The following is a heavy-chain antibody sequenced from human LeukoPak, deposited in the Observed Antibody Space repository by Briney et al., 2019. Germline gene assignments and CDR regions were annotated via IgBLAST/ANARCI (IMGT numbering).Heavy chain of an antibody. V-gene: IGHV4-61*02. CDR3: ARVRGGNFVSRARYFDL. Sequence: PSQTLSLTCTVSGGSISSGSYYWSWIRQPAGKGLEWIGRIYSSGSTNYNPSLKSRVSISVDTSKNQFSLKVSSVTAADTAVYYCARVRGGNFVSRARYFDLWGRGTLVTVSS. CDR1: GGSISSGSYY. D-gene: IGHD4-23*01. J-gene: IGHJ2*01. CDR2: IYSSGST.